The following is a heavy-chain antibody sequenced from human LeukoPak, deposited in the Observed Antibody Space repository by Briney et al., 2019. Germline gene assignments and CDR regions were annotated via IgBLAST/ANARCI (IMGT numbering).Heavy chain of an antibody. CDR3: ARHQPLALYYYYYMDV. Sequence: GGSLRLSCAASGFTFDDYGMSWVRQAPGKGLEWVSGINWNGGSTGYADSVKGRFTISRDNAKNSLYLQMNSLRAEDTAVYYCARHQPLALYYYYYMDVWGKGTTVTISS. J-gene: IGHJ6*03. CDR2: INWNGGST. V-gene: IGHV3-20*04. CDR1: GFTFDDYG. D-gene: IGHD6-13*01.